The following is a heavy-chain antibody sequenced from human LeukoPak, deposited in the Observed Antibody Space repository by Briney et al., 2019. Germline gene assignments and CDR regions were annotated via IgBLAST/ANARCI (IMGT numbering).Heavy chain of an antibody. J-gene: IGHJ6*02. Sequence: SETLSLTCTVSGGSINSYYWSWIRQPAGKGLEWIGEINHSGSTNYNPSLKSRVTISVDTSKNQFSLKLSSVTAADTAVYYCARGLYYYYGMDVWGQGTTVTVSS. CDR2: INHSGST. V-gene: IGHV4-34*01. CDR3: ARGLYYYYGMDV. CDR1: GGSINSYY.